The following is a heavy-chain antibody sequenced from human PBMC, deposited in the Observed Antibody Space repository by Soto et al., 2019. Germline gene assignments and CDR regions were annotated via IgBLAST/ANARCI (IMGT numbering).Heavy chain of an antibody. CDR2: IYPGDSDT. J-gene: IGHJ1*01. D-gene: IGHD4-17*01. V-gene: IGHV5-51*01. CDR3: ARLQGDDYGPDLELPEYFQH. Sequence: GESLKISCKGSGFSFSTYSIGWVRQMPGKGLEWMGIIYPGDSDTRYSPSFQGQVTISADKSISTAYLQWSSLKASDTAMYYCARLQGDDYGPDLELPEYFQHWGQGTLVTVSS. CDR1: GFSFSTYS.